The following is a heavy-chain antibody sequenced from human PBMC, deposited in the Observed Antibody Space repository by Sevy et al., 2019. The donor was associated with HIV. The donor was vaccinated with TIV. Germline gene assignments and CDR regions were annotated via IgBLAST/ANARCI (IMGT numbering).Heavy chain of an antibody. Sequence: GGSLRLSCTTSGFTFGDYGMSWFRQAPGKGLEWIGFIRSKPYGGATEYAASVKGRFTISRDDSKSIASLQMSSLKTGETAGYYCSRVPPPRLCSSASCYEGDYYYYGMDVWGQGTTVTVSS. V-gene: IGHV3-49*03. D-gene: IGHD2-2*01. CDR2: IRSKPYGGAT. CDR1: GFTFGDYG. CDR3: SRVPPPRLCSSASCYEGDYYYYGMDV. J-gene: IGHJ6*02.